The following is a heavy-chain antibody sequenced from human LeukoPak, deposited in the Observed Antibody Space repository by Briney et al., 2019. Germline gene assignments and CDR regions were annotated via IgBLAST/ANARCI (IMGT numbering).Heavy chain of an antibody. Sequence: ASVKVSCKASGYTFTGYYIHWVRQAPGQGLEWVGWISPNSGGTNYAQKFQGRVTKTRDTSITTAYMELTRLTSDDTAVYYCARGDIVGASWIDHWGQGVPVTVSS. CDR3: ARGDIVGASWIDH. V-gene: IGHV1-2*02. CDR1: GYTFTGYY. J-gene: IGHJ4*02. D-gene: IGHD1-26*01. CDR2: ISPNSGGT.